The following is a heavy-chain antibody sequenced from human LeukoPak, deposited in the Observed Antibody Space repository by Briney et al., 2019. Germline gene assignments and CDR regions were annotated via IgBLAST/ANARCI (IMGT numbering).Heavy chain of an antibody. CDR1: GFAFSDFY. D-gene: IGHD6-13*01. Sequence: KAGGSLRLSCAASGFAFSDFYMTWVRQSPGKGPEWVSSISNSGDTMYYADSVKGRFTISRDNAKNSLYLQMNSLRADDTALYYCAREGAVAGHRWFDPWGQGTLVTVSS. J-gene: IGHJ5*02. V-gene: IGHV3-11*01. CDR3: AREGAVAGHRWFDP. CDR2: ISNSGDTM.